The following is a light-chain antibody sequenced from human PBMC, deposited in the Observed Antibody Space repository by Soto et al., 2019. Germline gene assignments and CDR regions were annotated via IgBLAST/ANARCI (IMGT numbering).Light chain of an antibody. V-gene: IGLV2-14*01. CDR2: EVT. Sequence: HSVLTQPASVSGSPGQSITISCTGTSSDVGAYNFVSWYQHHPGRAPKLIIYEVTIRPSGVSNRFSGSKSGNTASLTISGLQAEDEADYYCSSYTTSAPYVFGSGTKVTVL. CDR3: SSYTTSAPYV. CDR1: SSDVGAYNF. J-gene: IGLJ1*01.